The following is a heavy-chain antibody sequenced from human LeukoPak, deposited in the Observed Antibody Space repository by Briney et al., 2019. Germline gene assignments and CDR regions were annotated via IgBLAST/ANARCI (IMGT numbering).Heavy chain of an antibody. Sequence: PGGSLRLSCAASGFTVSSNYMSWVRQAPGKGLEWVSVIYSGGSTYYADSVKGRFTISRDNSKNTLYLQMNSLRAEDTAVYYCARTGVPAAIVRWFDPWGQGTLVTVSS. V-gene: IGHV3-66*01. CDR2: IYSGGST. CDR3: ARTGVPAAIVRWFDP. CDR1: GFTVSSNY. D-gene: IGHD2-2*02. J-gene: IGHJ5*02.